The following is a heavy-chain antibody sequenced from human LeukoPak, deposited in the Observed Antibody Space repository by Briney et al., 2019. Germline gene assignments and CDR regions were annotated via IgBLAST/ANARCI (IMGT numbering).Heavy chain of an antibody. Sequence: ASVKVSCKASGFTFTSSAVQWVRQARGQRLEWIGWIVVGSGNTNQERVTITRDMSTSTAYMELSSLRSEDTAVYYCARQVGATYPDYWGQGTLVTVSS. V-gene: IGHV1-58*01. CDR1: GFTFTSSA. CDR3: ARQVGATYPDY. D-gene: IGHD1-26*01. CDR2: IVVGSGNT. J-gene: IGHJ4*02.